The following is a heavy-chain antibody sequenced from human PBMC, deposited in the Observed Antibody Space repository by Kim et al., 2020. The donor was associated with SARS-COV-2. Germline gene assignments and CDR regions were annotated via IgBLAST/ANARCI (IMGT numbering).Heavy chain of an antibody. Sequence: SYIHSADSVKDRFTISRDHAKNSLYLQVNSLRAEDTAVYYCARDYLPADYWGQGTLVTVSS. J-gene: IGHJ4*02. D-gene: IGHD2-2*01. V-gene: IGHV3-21*01. CDR3: ARDYLPADY. CDR2: SYI.